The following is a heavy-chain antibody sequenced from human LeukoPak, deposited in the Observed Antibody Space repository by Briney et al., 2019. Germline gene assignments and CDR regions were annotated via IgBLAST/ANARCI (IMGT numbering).Heavy chain of an antibody. CDR3: AKAPVTSCRGAYCYPFDY. CDR1: GFTFSTYS. V-gene: IGHV3-23*01. CDR2: ISSTDAGT. J-gene: IGHJ4*02. Sequence: GGSLRLSCAASGFTFSTYSMNWVRQAPGKGLEWVSAISSTDAGTYHADSVRGRFTISRDSSKDTLYLQMNSLRAEDAAVYYCAKAPVTSCRGAYCYPFDYWGQGTLVTVSS. D-gene: IGHD2-21*01.